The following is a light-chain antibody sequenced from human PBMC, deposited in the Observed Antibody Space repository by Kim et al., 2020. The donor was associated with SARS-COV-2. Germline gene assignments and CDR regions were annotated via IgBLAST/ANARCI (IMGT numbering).Light chain of an antibody. CDR2: GAS. J-gene: IGKJ2*01. CDR1: SNNY. V-gene: IGKV3-20*01. Sequence: SNNYLAWYQQKPGQAPRLLIYGASSRATGIPDRFSGSGSGTDFTLTISRLEPEDFAVYYCQQYGSTPYTFGQGTKLEI. CDR3: QQYGSTPYT.